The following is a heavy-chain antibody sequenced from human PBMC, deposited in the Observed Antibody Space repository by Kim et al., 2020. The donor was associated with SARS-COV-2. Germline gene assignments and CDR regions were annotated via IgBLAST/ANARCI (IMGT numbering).Heavy chain of an antibody. CDR3: ARLSRRYFDWLLPHYFDY. CDR1: GGSFSGYY. Sequence: SETLSLTCAVYGGSFSGYYWSWIRQPPGKGLEWIGEINHSGSTNYNPSLKSRVTISVDTSKNQFSLKLSSVTAADTAVYYCARLSRRYFDWLLPHYFDYWGQGTLVTVSS. V-gene: IGHV4-34*01. CDR2: INHSGST. J-gene: IGHJ4*02. D-gene: IGHD3-9*01.